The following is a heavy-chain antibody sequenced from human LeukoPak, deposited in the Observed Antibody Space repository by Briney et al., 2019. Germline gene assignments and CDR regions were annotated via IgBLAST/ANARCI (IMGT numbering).Heavy chain of an antibody. CDR1: GYTFTSYG. Sequence: GASVKVSCKASGYTFTSYGIRWVRQAPGQGLEWMGWISAYNGNTNYAQKLQGRVTMTTDTSTSTAYMELRSLRSDDTAVYYCARGGVKVDYDYVWGSYRPSWFDPWGQGTLVTVSS. CDR2: ISAYNGNT. J-gene: IGHJ5*02. CDR3: ARGGVKVDYDYVWGSYRPSWFDP. D-gene: IGHD3-16*02. V-gene: IGHV1-18*01.